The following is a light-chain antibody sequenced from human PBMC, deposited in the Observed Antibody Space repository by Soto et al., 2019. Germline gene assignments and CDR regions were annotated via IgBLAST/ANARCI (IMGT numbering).Light chain of an antibody. CDR3: MQALQTPLT. CDR1: QSLLHSNGYNY. V-gene: IGKV2-28*01. J-gene: IGKJ4*01. Sequence: DSVMTQSPLSLPVTPGEPASISCSSSQSLLHSNGYNYLDWYLQKPGQSPQLLIYLGSNRASGVPDRFSGSGSGTDFTLKISRVEAEDVGVYYCMQALQTPLTFGGGTKVDIK. CDR2: LGS.